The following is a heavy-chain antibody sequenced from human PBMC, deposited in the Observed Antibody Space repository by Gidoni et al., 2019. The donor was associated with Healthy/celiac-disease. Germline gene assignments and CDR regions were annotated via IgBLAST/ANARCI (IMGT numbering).Heavy chain of an antibody. V-gene: IGHV4-61*02. CDR2: IYTSGST. J-gene: IGHJ2*01. D-gene: IGHD5-12*01. CDR1: GGSISSGSYY. Sequence: QVQLQESGPGLVKPSQTLSLTCTVSGGSISSGSYYWSWIRQPAGKGLEWIGRIYTSGSTNYNPSLKSRVTISVDTSKNQFSLKLSSVTAADTAVYYCARDRDGYNPYWYFDLWGRGTLVTVSS. CDR3: ARDRDGYNPYWYFDL.